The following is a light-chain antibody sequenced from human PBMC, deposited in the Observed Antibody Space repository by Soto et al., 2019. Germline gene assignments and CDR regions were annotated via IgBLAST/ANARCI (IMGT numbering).Light chain of an antibody. V-gene: IGKV3-20*01. J-gene: IGKJ1*01. CDR2: AAS. CDR1: QSVGSNF. Sequence: IVLTQSPGTLSLSPGERATLSCRASQSVGSNFLAWYQQKRDQAPMILIYAASNRASGIPDRFSGSGSGSDFTLTISRLEPEDFAVYSCQQYGSPPLAFGQGTRVEL. CDR3: QQYGSPPLA.